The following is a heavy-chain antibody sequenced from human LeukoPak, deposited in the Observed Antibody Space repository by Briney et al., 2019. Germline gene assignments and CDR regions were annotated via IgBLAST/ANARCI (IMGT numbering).Heavy chain of an antibody. CDR3: ARAIYYGGYGD. CDR2: IYHSGST. Sequence: PSETLSLTCTVSGYSISSGYYWGWIRQPPGKGLEWIGSIYHSGSTYYNPSLKSRVTISVDTSKNQFSLKMSSVTAADTAVYYCARAIYYGGYGDWGQGTLVTVSS. V-gene: IGHV4-38-2*02. CDR1: GYSISSGYY. J-gene: IGHJ4*02. D-gene: IGHD5-12*01.